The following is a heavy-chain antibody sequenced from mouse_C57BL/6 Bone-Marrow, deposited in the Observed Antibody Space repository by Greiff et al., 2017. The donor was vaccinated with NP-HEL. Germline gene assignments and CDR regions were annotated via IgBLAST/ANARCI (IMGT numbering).Heavy chain of an antibody. V-gene: IGHV1-82*01. CDR1: GYAFSSSW. CDR2: IYPGDGDT. J-gene: IGHJ1*03. Sequence: VQLQQSGPELVKPGASVKISCKASGYAFSSSWMNWVKQRPGTGLEWIGRIYPGDGDTNYNGKFKGKATLTADKSSSTAYMQLSSLTSEDSAVYFCARRAITTVVATRYFDVWGTGTTVTVSS. CDR3: ARRAITTVVATRYFDV. D-gene: IGHD1-1*01.